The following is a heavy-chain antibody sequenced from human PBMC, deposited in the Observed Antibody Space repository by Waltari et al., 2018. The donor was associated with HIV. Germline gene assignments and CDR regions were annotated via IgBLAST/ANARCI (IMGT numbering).Heavy chain of an antibody. J-gene: IGHJ4*02. V-gene: IGHV1-69*04. D-gene: IGHD3-22*01. CDR1: GGTFSSYA. CDR2: IIPILGIA. Sequence: QVQLVQSGAEVKKPGSSVKVSCKASGGTFSSYAISWVRQAPGQGLEWMGRIIPILGIANDARKFQGRVTITADKSTSTAYMELSSLRSEDTAVYYCARVAYYYDSSGYYYEYWGQGTLVTVSS. CDR3: ARVAYYYDSSGYYYEY.